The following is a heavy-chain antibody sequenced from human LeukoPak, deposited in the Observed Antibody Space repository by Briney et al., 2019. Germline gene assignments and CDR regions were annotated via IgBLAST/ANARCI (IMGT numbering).Heavy chain of an antibody. J-gene: IGHJ4*02. CDR1: GDSISSGGSY. CDR2: IYYSGST. CDR3: ARDKQPGDY. V-gene: IGHV4-31*03. Sequence: SETLSLTCTVSGDSISSGGSYWNWIRQHPGKGLEWIGYIYYSGSTYYNPSLKSRLVISVDTSKNQFSLKLSSVTAADTAVYYCARDKQPGDYWGQGALVTVSS. D-gene: IGHD5-18*01.